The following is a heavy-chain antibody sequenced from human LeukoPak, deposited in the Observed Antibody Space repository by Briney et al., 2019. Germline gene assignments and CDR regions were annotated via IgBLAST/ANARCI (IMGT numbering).Heavy chain of an antibody. J-gene: IGHJ5*02. V-gene: IGHV3-23*01. CDR1: GFTFSNFA. D-gene: IGHD6-13*01. Sequence: GGSLRLSCAASGFTFSNFAMMWVRQAPGTGLQWVSTITGYGATSYADSVKGRFTISRDNSKNTLFLQMNSLRADDTAVYYCAKDQGSSSFDWFDPWGQGTLVTVSS. CDR3: AKDQGSSSFDWFDP. CDR2: ITGYGAT.